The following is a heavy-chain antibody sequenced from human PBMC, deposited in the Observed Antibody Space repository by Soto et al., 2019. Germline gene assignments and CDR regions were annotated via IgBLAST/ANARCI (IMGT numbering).Heavy chain of an antibody. CDR3: ARDPVAPYSSSSY. CDR1: GGSISSCGYY. J-gene: IGHJ1*01. CDR2: IYYSGST. D-gene: IGHD6-6*01. Sequence: SETLSLTCTVSGGSISSCGYYWSWIRQHPGKGLEWIGYIYYSGSTYYNPSLKSRVTISVDTSKNQFSLKLSSVTAADTAVYYCARDPVAPYSSSSYWGQGALVT. V-gene: IGHV4-31*03.